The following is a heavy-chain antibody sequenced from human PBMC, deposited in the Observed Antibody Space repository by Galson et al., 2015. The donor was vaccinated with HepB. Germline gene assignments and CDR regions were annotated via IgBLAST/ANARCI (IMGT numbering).Heavy chain of an antibody. Sequence: QSGAEVKKPGESLRISCKGSGHSFTSYWISWVRQMPGKGLEWMGRIDPSDSYTNYSPSFQGHVTISADKSINAAYLQWSSLKASDTALYYCARRGNYYGSGITGADAFDIWGQGTMITVSS. CDR3: ARRGNYYGSGITGADAFDI. J-gene: IGHJ3*02. CDR1: GHSFTSYW. V-gene: IGHV5-10-1*01. D-gene: IGHD3-10*01. CDR2: IDPSDSYT.